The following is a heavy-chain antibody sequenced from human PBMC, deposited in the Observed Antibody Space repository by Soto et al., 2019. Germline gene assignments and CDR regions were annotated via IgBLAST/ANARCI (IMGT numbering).Heavy chain of an antibody. CDR1: GGSISSYY. CDR2: IYYSGGT. V-gene: IGHV4-59*01. CDR3: ARDRDSSGSITGVYFDY. Sequence: SETLSLTCTVSGGSISSYYWSWIRQPPGKGLEWIGYIYYSGGTNYNPSLKSRVTISVDTSKNQFSLKLSSVTAADTAVYYCARDRDSSGSITGVYFDYWGQGTLVTVSS. J-gene: IGHJ4*02. D-gene: IGHD6-19*01.